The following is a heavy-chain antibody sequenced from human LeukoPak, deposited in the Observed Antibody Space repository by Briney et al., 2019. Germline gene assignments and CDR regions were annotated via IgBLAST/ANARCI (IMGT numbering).Heavy chain of an antibody. J-gene: IGHJ4*02. V-gene: IGHV1-2*02. CDR1: GYTFTGYY. Sequence: ASVTVSCKASGYTFTGYYMHWVRQAPGQGLEWMGWINPNSGGTNYAQKFQGRVTMTRDTSISTAYMELSRLRSDDTAVYYCARDMDREDYDYVWGSYRYPNWGQGTLVTVSS. D-gene: IGHD3-16*02. CDR3: ARDMDREDYDYVWGSYRYPN. CDR2: INPNSGGT.